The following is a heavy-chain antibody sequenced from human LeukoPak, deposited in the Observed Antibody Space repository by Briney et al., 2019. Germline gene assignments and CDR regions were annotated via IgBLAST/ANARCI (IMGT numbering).Heavy chain of an antibody. CDR2: IYYSGST. V-gene: IGHV4-39*07. CDR3: ARAHMTTVTDNWFDP. J-gene: IGHJ5*02. Sequence: SETLSLTCTVSGGPISSRSYYWGWIRQPPGKGLEWIGSIYYSGSTYYNPSLKSRVTISVDTSKNQFSLKLSSVTAADTAVYYCARAHMTTVTDNWFDPWGQGTLGTVSS. CDR1: GGPISSRSYY. D-gene: IGHD4-17*01.